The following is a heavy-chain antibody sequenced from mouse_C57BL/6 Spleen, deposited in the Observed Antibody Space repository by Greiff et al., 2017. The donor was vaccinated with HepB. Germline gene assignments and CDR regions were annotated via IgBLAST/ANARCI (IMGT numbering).Heavy chain of an antibody. J-gene: IGHJ4*01. CDR2: IYPGDGDT. D-gene: IGHD1-1*01. CDR3: ARDTTVVATGYYAMDY. Sequence: QVQLKESGPELVKPGASVKISCKASGYAFSSSWMNWVKQRPGKGLEWIGRIYPGDGDTNYNGKFKGKATLTADKSSSTAYMQLSSLTSEDSAVYFCARDTTVVATGYYAMDYWGQGTSVTVSS. CDR1: GYAFSSSW. V-gene: IGHV1-82*01.